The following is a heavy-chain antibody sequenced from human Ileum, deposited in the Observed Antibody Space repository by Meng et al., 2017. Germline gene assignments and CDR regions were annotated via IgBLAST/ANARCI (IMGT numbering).Heavy chain of an antibody. J-gene: IGHJ1*01. CDR1: GDSITNHNW. Sequence: QVQLRESGPALVKPSENLSLTCAVSGDSITNHNWWAWVRQPPGKGLEWIGEIPQRGSSDYNPSLKSRVSMSIDKSKNQFSLKLTSVTAADTAVYHCLRGSGGSVWGQGTLVTVSS. CDR3: LRGSGGSV. D-gene: IGHD3-10*01. V-gene: IGHV4-4*02. CDR2: IPQRGSS.